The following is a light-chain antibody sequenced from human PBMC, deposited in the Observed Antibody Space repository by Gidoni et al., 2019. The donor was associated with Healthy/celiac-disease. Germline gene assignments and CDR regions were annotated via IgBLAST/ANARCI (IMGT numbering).Light chain of an antibody. J-gene: IGKJ2*01. Sequence: DIQMTQPPSSLSASVGDRVTITCRASQSISIYLNWYQQTTGKAPKLLIYAASSLQTGVPSSVSGSGSETDFTISISRLQPEEFANYYCQRSYSTPYTFGQGTKLEIK. V-gene: IGKV1-39*01. CDR1: QSISIY. CDR3: QRSYSTPYT. CDR2: AAS.